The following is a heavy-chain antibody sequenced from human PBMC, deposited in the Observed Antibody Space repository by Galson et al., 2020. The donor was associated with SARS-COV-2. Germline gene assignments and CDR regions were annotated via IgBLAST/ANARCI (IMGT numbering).Heavy chain of an antibody. CDR2: IWYDGSNQ. J-gene: IGHJ5*02. V-gene: IGHV3-33*01. CDR3: AREGQGPENWFDP. CDR1: GFTFSSYG. Sequence: GGSLRLSCAASGFTFSSYGMHWVRQAPGKGLEWVAVIWYDGSNQYYADSVKGRFTISRDNSKNTLYLQMNSLRAEDTAVYYCAREGQGPENWFDPWGQGTLVTVSS.